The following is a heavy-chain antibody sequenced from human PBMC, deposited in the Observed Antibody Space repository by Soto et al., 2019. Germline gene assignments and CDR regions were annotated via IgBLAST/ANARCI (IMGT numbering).Heavy chain of an antibody. V-gene: IGHV4-59*01. CDR1: GGSISSYY. Sequence: SSETLSLTCTVSGGSISSYYWSWIRQPPGKGLEWIGYIYYSGSTNYNPSLKSRVTISVDTSKSQFSLKLSSVTAADTAVYYCARGIGNYYFDYWGQGTLVTVSS. D-gene: IGHD4-4*01. CDR3: ARGIGNYYFDY. J-gene: IGHJ4*02. CDR2: IYYSGST.